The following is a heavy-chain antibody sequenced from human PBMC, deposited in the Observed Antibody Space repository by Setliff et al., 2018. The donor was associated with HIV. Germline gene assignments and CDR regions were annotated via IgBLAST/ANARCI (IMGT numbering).Heavy chain of an antibody. Sequence: SETLSLTCTVSGGSISSYYWSWIRQSPGKGLEWIGYIYTSGSVNYNPSLNSRVTISVDTSKNQFSLKVNSVTAADTAVYYCARSPRIGVAGEFEYWGQGTLVTVSS. CDR1: GGSISSYY. V-gene: IGHV4-4*09. CDR3: ARSPRIGVAGEFEY. D-gene: IGHD6-19*01. CDR2: IYTSGSV. J-gene: IGHJ4*02.